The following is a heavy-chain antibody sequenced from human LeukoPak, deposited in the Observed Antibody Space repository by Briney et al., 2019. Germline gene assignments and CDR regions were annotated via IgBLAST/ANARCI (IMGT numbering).Heavy chain of an antibody. Sequence: ASVKVSCKAAGYTFTSYDINWVRQATGQGLEWMGWMNPNSGNTGYAQKFQGRVTITRNTSISTAYMELSSLRSEDTAVYYCARGGSTSCYTGYCYYYMDVWGKGTTVTVSS. CDR1: GYTFTSYD. J-gene: IGHJ6*03. CDR2: MNPNSGNT. D-gene: IGHD2-2*02. CDR3: ARGGSTSCYTGYCYYYMDV. V-gene: IGHV1-8*03.